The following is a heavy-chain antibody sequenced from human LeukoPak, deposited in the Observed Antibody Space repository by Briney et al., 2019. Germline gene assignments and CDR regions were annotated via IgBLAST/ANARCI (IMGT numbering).Heavy chain of an antibody. V-gene: IGHV1-46*01. CDR3: ARASGSYYDY. CDR2: INLSGGST. D-gene: IGHD1-26*01. J-gene: IGHJ4*02. Sequence: ASVKVSCKASGYTFTSYYIHWVRQAPGQGLEWVGIINLSGGSTSYAQKFQGRVTMTRDTSTSTVYMELSSLRPEDTAVYYCARASGSYYDYWGQGTLVTVSS. CDR1: GYTFTSYY.